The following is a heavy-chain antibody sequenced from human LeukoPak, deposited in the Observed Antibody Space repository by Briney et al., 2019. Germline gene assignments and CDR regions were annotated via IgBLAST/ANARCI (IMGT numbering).Heavy chain of an antibody. J-gene: IGHJ4*02. D-gene: IGHD6-19*01. CDR2: ISYDGNNK. CDR1: GFTFSTYA. CDR3: AKDKYSSGRYPSY. Sequence: PGGSLRLSCAASGFTFSTYAMHWLRQAPGKGLEWVAIISYDGNNKYYVDSVKGRFTISRYNSKNTLYLQMNSLRAEYTAVYYCAKDKYSSGRYPSYWGQGTLVTVSS. V-gene: IGHV3-30*18.